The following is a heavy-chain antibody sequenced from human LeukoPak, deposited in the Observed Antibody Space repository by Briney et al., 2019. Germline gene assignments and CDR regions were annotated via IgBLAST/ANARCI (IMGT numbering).Heavy chain of an antibody. CDR1: GLAFSTYR. D-gene: IGHD2-15*01. CDR2: ISGSTTYI. V-gene: IGHV3-21*01. CDR3: ARHERRSNWFDP. Sequence: GGSLRLSCAVSGLAFSTYRMSWVRQAPGKGLEWVSSISGSTTYIDNADSVKGRFTISRDNAHNSLYLQMNSLRAEDTAVYYCARHERRSNWFDPWGQGILVTVSS. J-gene: IGHJ5*02.